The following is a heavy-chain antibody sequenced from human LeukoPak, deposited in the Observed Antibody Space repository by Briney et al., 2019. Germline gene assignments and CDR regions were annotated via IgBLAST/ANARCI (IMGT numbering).Heavy chain of an antibody. CDR2: IFGSGGST. D-gene: IGHD4-23*01. CDR3: ARDRGYSTFDY. CDR1: GFTFSSYA. V-gene: IGHV3-23*01. Sequence: GGSLRLSCAASGFTFSSYAMYWVRQAPGKGLEWVSGIFGSGGSTHYADSVKGRFTISRDNAKNSLFLQMNSLRVDDTAVYYCARDRGYSTFDYWGQGTLVTVSS. J-gene: IGHJ4*02.